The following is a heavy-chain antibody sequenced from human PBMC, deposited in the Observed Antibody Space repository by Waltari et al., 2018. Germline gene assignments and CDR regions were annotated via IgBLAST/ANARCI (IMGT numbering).Heavy chain of an antibody. V-gene: IGHV4-59*01. D-gene: IGHD3-10*01. J-gene: IGHJ5*02. Sequence: QVQLQESGPGLVKPSETLSLTCPVSGGSISSYSWSCTPQPPGKGLEWIGYIYYSGSTNYNPSLKSRVTISVDTSKNQFSLKLSSVTAADTAVYYCARDLNLGGGFVGWFDPWGQGTLVTVSS. CDR1: GGSISSYS. CDR3: ARDLNLGGGFVGWFDP. CDR2: IYYSGST.